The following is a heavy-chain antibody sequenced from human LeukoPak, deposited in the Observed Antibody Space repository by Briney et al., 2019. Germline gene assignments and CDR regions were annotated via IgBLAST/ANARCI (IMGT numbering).Heavy chain of an antibody. D-gene: IGHD4-11*01. CDR1: GFTFSSHE. Sequence: PGGSLRLSCAASGFTFSSHEMNWVRQAPGRGLEWVSYISRSGSSISYTDSVEGRFTISRDNAKNSLYLQMNSLRAEDTAVYCCARDGSNFDPFDYWGQGTLVTVSS. J-gene: IGHJ4*02. CDR3: ARDGSNFDPFDY. CDR2: ISRSGSSI. V-gene: IGHV3-48*03.